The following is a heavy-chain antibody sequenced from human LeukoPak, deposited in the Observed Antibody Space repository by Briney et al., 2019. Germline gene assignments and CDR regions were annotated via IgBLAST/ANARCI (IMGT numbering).Heavy chain of an antibody. CDR1: GGSISSYY. CDR2: IYYSGST. CDR3: GSSDPLGYFDWWRVNYYYYGMDV. D-gene: IGHD3-9*01. J-gene: IGHJ6*02. V-gene: IGHV4-59*08. Sequence: PSETLSLTCTVSGGSISSYYWSWIRQPPGKGLEWIGYIYYSGSTNYNPSLKSRVTISVDTSKNQFSLKLGSVTAADTAVYYCGSSDPLGYFDWWRVNYYYYGMDVWGQGTTVTVSS.